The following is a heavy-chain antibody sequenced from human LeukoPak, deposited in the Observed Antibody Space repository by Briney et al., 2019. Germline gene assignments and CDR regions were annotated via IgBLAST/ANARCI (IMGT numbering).Heavy chain of an antibody. D-gene: IGHD5-12*01. Sequence: GASVKVSCKVSGYILTELSMHWVRQAPGKGLEWMGGFDPEDGETIYAQKFQGRVTMTEDTSTDTAYMELSSLRSEDTAVYYCATVLSGYDPHYFDYWGQGTLVTVSS. CDR2: FDPEDGET. J-gene: IGHJ4*02. V-gene: IGHV1-24*01. CDR3: ATVLSGYDPHYFDY. CDR1: GYILTELS.